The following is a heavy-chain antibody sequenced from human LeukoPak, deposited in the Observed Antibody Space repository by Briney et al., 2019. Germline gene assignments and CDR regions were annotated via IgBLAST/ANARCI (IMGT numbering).Heavy chain of an antibody. Sequence: ASVKASCKASGYTFTSYYMHWVRQAPGQGHEWMGKINPSGGGTSYAQKFQGRVTMTRDTSTSTVYMELSSLRSEDTAVYYCARDLAGSSSWLRRPYDYWGQGTLVTVSS. D-gene: IGHD6-13*01. CDR2: INPSGGGT. J-gene: IGHJ4*02. CDR1: GYTFTSYY. CDR3: ARDLAGSSSWLRRPYDY. V-gene: IGHV1-46*01.